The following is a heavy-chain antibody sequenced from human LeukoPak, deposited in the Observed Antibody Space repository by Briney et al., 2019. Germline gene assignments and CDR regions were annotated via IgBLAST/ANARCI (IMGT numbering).Heavy chain of an antibody. Sequence: GGSLRLSCAASGFTFSSYSMNWVRQAPGKGLEWVSSISSSSSYIYYADSVKGRSTISRDNAKNSLYLQMNSLRAEDTAVYYCARDQGVLPGANWGQGTLVTVSS. J-gene: IGHJ4*02. V-gene: IGHV3-21*01. D-gene: IGHD1-14*01. CDR2: ISSSSSYI. CDR1: GFTFSSYS. CDR3: ARDQGVLPGAN.